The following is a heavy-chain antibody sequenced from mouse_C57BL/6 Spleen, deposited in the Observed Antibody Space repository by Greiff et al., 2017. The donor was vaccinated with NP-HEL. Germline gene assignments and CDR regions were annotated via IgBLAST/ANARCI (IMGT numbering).Heavy chain of an antibody. V-gene: IGHV5-6*01. J-gene: IGHJ1*03. Sequence: EVMLVESGGDLVKPGGSLKLSCAASGFTFSSYGMSWVRQTPDKRLEWVATISSGGSYTYYPDSVKGRFTISRDNAKNTLYLQMSSLKSEDTAMDYCARPDGSSYWYFDVWGTGTTVTVSA. D-gene: IGHD1-1*01. CDR3: ARPDGSSYWYFDV. CDR2: ISSGGSYT. CDR1: GFTFSSYG.